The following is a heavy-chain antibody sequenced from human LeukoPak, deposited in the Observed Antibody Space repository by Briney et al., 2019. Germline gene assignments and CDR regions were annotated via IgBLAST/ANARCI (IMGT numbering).Heavy chain of an antibody. CDR1: GFSFRNAW. CDR2: IKSKTDGGTT. D-gene: IGHD3-22*01. J-gene: IGHJ4*02. V-gene: IGHV3-15*01. CDR3: TTPERYYYDTSDFYGSPY. Sequence: PGGSLRLSCAASGFSFRNAWMSWVRQAPGKGLEWVGRIKSKTDGGTTDYAAPVKGRFTISRDDSKNTLYLQMNSLKTEDTAVYYCTTPERYYYDTSDFYGSPYWGQGTLVTVSS.